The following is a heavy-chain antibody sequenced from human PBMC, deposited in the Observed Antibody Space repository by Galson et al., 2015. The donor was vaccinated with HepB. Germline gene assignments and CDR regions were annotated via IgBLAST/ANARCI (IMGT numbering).Heavy chain of an antibody. CDR2: ISSSSSYI. D-gene: IGHD3-22*01. J-gene: IGHJ2*01. V-gene: IGHV3-21*01. CDR3: ARTYDSSGYYMDGVAPWYFDL. CDR1: GFTFSSYS. Sequence: SLRLSCAASGFTFSSYSMNWVRQAPGKGLEWVSSISSSSSYIYYADSVKGRFTISRDNAKNSLYLQMNSLRAEDTAVYYCARTYDSSGYYMDGVAPWYFDLWGRGTLVTVSS.